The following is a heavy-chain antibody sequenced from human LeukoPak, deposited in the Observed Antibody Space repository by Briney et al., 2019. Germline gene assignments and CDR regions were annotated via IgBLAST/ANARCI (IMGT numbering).Heavy chain of an antibody. CDR1: GYTFTGYY. D-gene: IGHD3-10*01. Sequence: GASVKVSCKASGYTFTGYYMYWVRQAPGQGLEWMGWINPNSGGTNYAQKFQGRVTMTSDTSISTAYMELSRLRSDDTAVYYCARISHRRGFGELLYWGQGTLVTVSS. J-gene: IGHJ4*02. CDR3: ARISHRRGFGELLY. V-gene: IGHV1-2*02. CDR2: INPNSGGT.